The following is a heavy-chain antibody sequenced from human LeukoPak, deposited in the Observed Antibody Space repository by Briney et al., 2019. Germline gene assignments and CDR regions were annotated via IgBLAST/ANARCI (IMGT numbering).Heavy chain of an antibody. CDR2: IYYSGST. Sequence: MSSETLSLTCTVSGGSISSYYWSWIRQPPGKGLEWIGYIYYSGSTNYNPFLKSRVTISVDTSKNQFSLKLSSVTAADTAVYYCARKAAAGTYMSYWGQGTLVTVSS. J-gene: IGHJ4*02. D-gene: IGHD6-13*01. CDR3: ARKAAAGTYMSY. V-gene: IGHV4-59*01. CDR1: GGSISSYY.